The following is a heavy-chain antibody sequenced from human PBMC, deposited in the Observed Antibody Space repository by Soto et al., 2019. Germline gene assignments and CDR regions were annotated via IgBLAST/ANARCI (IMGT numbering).Heavy chain of an antibody. CDR3: ATEVAPIVGANHHFDY. CDR2: FDPEDGET. CDR1: GYTLTELS. V-gene: IGHV1-24*01. Sequence: GASVKVSCKVSGYTLTELSMHWVRQAPGKGLEWMGGFDPEDGETIYAQKFQGRVTMTEDTSTDTAYMELSSLRSEDTAVYYCATEVAPIVGANHHFDYWGQGTLVTVSS. D-gene: IGHD1-26*01. J-gene: IGHJ4*02.